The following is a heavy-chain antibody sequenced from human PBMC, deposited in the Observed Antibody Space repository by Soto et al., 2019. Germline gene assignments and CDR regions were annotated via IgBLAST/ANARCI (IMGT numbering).Heavy chain of an antibody. Sequence: AETLCLTCAVSGSSFSSYFYIWVRQPPGKGLEWVGSVYFTGPTDYNPSLKSRVTISVDTSQTQFSLNLRPVTAADTAVYYCARDPAAGPRAFDYWGRGTLVTVSS. CDR1: GSSFSSYF. D-gene: IGHD6-13*01. CDR3: ARDPAAGPRAFDY. CDR2: VYFTGPT. V-gene: IGHV4-59*12. J-gene: IGHJ4*02.